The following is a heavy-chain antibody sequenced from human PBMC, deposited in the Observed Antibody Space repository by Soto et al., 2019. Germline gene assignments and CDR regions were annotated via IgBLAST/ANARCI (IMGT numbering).Heavy chain of an antibody. J-gene: IGHJ4*02. Sequence: SETLSLTCTFSGDSISAYSWSLVRQPPGKGLEWIGNIHYNGNTKYNPSLKSRVSMSVDTSKNQFSLRLISVTAADTAKYFCAREGNLGGWLKPFDFWGQGTLVTVSS. D-gene: IGHD3-10*01. CDR2: IHYNGNT. V-gene: IGHV4-59*01. CDR1: GDSISAYS. CDR3: AREGNLGGWLKPFDF.